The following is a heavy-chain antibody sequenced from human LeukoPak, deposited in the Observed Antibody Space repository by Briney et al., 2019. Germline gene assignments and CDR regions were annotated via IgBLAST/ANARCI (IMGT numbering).Heavy chain of an antibody. CDR2: IYYSGIT. CDR1: GGSISSGGYY. CDR3: ARRRDDYGAYFDY. Sequence: SETLSFTCTVSGGSISSGGYYWGWIRQPPGKRLEWIASIYYSGITYYNPSLKSRVTISSDTSNNQFSLRLTSVTAADTALYYCARRRDDYGAYFDYWGQGTLVTVSS. J-gene: IGHJ4*02. D-gene: IGHD4-17*01. V-gene: IGHV4-39*01.